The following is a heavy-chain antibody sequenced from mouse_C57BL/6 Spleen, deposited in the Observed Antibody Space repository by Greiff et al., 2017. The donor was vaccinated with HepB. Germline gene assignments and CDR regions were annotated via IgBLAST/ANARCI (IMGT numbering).Heavy chain of an antibody. Sequence: QVQLKQSGAELAKPGASVKLSCKASGYTFTSYWMHWVKQRPGQGLEWIGYINPSSGYTKYNQKFKDKATLTADKSSSTAYMQLSSLTYEDSAVYYCAREWLPHYYAMDYWGQGTSVTVSS. CDR1: GYTFTSYW. CDR2: INPSSGYT. V-gene: IGHV1-7*01. D-gene: IGHD2-2*01. J-gene: IGHJ4*01. CDR3: AREWLPHYYAMDY.